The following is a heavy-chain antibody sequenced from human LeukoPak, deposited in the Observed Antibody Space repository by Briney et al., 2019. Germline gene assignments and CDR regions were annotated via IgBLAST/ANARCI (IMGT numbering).Heavy chain of an antibody. V-gene: IGHV3-9*01. CDR1: GFTFDDYA. CDR2: INWNSDII. D-gene: IGHD6-19*01. J-gene: IGHJ4*02. CDR3: AKDTVNAVAGTLKDY. Sequence: GGSLRLSCAASGFTFDDYAMHWARQAPGKGLEWVSGINWNSDIIVYADSVKGRFTISRDNAKNSLYLQMNSLSAEDTALYYCAKDTVNAVAGTLKDYWGQGTLVTVSS.